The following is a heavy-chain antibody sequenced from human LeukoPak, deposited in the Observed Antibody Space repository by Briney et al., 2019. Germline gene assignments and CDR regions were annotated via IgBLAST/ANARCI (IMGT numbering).Heavy chain of an antibody. CDR3: ARDYYDFWSGSRYYFDY. J-gene: IGHJ4*02. D-gene: IGHD3-3*01. CDR2: ISAYNGNT. CDR1: GYTFTSYG. Sequence: ASVKVSCKASGYTFTSYGISWVRQAPGQGLEWMGWISAYNGNTNYAQKLQGRVTMTTDTSTSTAYMELRSLRSDDTAVYYCARDYYDFWSGSRYYFDYWGQGTLATVSS. V-gene: IGHV1-18*01.